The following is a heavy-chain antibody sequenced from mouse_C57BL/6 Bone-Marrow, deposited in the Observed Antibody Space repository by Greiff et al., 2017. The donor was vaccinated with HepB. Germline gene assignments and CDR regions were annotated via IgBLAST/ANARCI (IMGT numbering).Heavy chain of an antibody. CDR1: GYTFTSYW. CDR3: AREDYYGSSWYFDV. D-gene: IGHD1-1*01. CDR2: IDPSDSYT. V-gene: IGHV1-69*01. J-gene: IGHJ1*03. Sequence: QVQLQQPGAELVMPGASVKLSCKASGYTFTSYWMHWVKQRPGQGLEWIGEIDPSDSYTNYNQKFKGKATLTVDTSSSTAYMQLSSLTSEDSAVYYCAREDYYGSSWYFDVWGTGTTVTVSS.